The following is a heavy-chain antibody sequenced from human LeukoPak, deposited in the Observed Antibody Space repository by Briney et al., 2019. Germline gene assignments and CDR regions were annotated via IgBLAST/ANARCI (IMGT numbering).Heavy chain of an antibody. D-gene: IGHD3-10*02. CDR1: GYTFTDYY. CDR2: ISPSSGGT. Sequence: ASVKVSCKASGYTFTDYYMHWVRQAPGQGLEWMGWISPSSGGTNYAQKFQGRVTMTRDTSTGTAYTELSRLRSDDTAMYYCARDVLTTFGYFSAADDFWGQGTLVTVSS. V-gene: IGHV1-2*02. J-gene: IGHJ4*02. CDR3: ARDVLTTFGYFSAADDF.